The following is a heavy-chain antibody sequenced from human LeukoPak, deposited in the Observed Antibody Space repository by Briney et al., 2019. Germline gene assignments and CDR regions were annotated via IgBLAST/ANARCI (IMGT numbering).Heavy chain of an antibody. D-gene: IGHD3-10*01. CDR2: IYTSGST. V-gene: IGHV4-61*02. CDR3: ARRNTVLRGHWYFDL. J-gene: IGHJ2*01. CDR1: GGSISSGSYY. Sequence: SETLSLTCTVSGGSISSGSYYWSWIRQPAGKGLEWIGRIYTSGSTNYNPSLKSRVTISVDTSKNQFSLKLSSVTAADTAVCYCARRNTVLRGHWYFDLWGRGTLVSVSS.